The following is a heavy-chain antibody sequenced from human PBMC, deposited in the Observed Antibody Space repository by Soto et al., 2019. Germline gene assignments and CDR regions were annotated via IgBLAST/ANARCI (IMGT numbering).Heavy chain of an antibody. CDR2: ISYDGSNK. J-gene: IGHJ4*02. CDR3: ASEQQLAPRFDY. CDR1: GFTFSSYA. D-gene: IGHD6-13*01. V-gene: IGHV3-30-3*01. Sequence: QVQLVESGGGVVQPGRSLRLSCAASGFTFSSYAMHWVRQAPGKGLEWVAVISYDGSNKYYADSVKGRFTISRDNSKNTLYLQMNSLRAEDTAVYYCASEQQLAPRFDYWGQGTLVTVSS.